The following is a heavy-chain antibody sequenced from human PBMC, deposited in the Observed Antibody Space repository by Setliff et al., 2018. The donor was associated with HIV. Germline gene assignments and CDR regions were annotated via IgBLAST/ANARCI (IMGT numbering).Heavy chain of an antibody. CDR2: IYYSGST. CDR3: AGYTSGWYAPY. Sequence: SETLSLTCTVSGGSISSHYWSWIRQPPGKGLEWIGSIYYSGSTNYNPSLKSRVTISVDTSKNQFSLKLTSVTVADTAVYYCAGYTSGWYAPYWGQGTPVTVSS. J-gene: IGHJ4*02. D-gene: IGHD6-19*01. V-gene: IGHV4-59*11. CDR1: GGSISSHY.